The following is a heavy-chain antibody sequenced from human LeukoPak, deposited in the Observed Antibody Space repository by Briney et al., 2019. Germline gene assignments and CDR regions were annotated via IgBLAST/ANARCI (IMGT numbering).Heavy chain of an antibody. D-gene: IGHD2-15*01. CDR2: MNPNSGNT. Sequence: ASVKVSCKASGYTFTSYDVNWVRQATGRGLEWMGWMNPNSGNTGLAQKFQGRVTLTRDTSLSTAYMELSNLRSDDTAVYYCARDEVVAAPNYFGMVVWGQGTTVSVSS. V-gene: IGHV1-8*01. CDR1: GYTFTSYD. CDR3: ARDEVVAAPNYFGMVV. J-gene: IGHJ6*02.